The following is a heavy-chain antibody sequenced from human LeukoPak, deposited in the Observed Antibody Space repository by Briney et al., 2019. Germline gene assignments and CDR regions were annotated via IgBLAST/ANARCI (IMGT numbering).Heavy chain of an antibody. CDR1: GGTFSIYA. CDR2: VTYILGTA. V-gene: IGHV1-69*10. J-gene: IGHJ3*02. D-gene: IGHD3-10*01. CDR3: ASGYYYVSGSYHPGDAFDI. Sequence: SVNVSSTASGGTFSIYAISSVRQAPGQGNEWRGGVTYILGTANYEQAFQGRVTMTRDTSTSTVYMELSSLRSEDTAVYYCASGYYYVSGSYHPGDAFDIWVQGTMVTVSS.